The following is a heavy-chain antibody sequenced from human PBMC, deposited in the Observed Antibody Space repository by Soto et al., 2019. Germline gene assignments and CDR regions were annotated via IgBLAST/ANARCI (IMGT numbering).Heavy chain of an antibody. D-gene: IGHD6-6*01. V-gene: IGHV1-2*02. CDR2: INPNNGDT. Sequence: ASVKVSCKASGYTFTDYYLHWVRQAPGQGLECMGWINPNNGDTNYAQKFQGRVTMTRDTSISTAYMEVSRLRSDDTAVYYCARSVSFITPRPDYWGQGTLVTVSS. CDR1: GYTFTDYY. J-gene: IGHJ4*02. CDR3: ARSVSFITPRPDY.